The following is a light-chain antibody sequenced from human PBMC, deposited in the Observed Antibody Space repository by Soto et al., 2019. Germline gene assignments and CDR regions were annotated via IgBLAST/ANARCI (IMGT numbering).Light chain of an antibody. Sequence: QSVLTQPPSASGTPGQRGPISCSGSSSNIGSNYVYWYQQLPGTAPKLLIYRNNQRPSGVPDRFSGSKSGTSASLAISGLRSEDEAEYYCAAWDDSLSGPWVFGGGTKLTVL. CDR1: SSNIGSNY. CDR2: RNN. J-gene: IGLJ3*02. V-gene: IGLV1-47*01. CDR3: AAWDDSLSGPWV.